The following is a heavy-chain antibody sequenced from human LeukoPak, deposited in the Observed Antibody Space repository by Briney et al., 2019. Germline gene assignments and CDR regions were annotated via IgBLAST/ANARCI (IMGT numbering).Heavy chain of an antibody. D-gene: IGHD6-19*01. Sequence: ASVKVSCKASGYTFTGYYIHWVRQAPGQGLDWMGWINPNSGGTKYAQKFQGRVTMTRDTSISTAYMELSSLTSDDTALYYCATDGAVAGTAYPEYWGQGTLVTVSS. CDR3: ATDGAVAGTAYPEY. CDR1: GYTFTGYY. CDR2: INPNSGGT. V-gene: IGHV1-2*02. J-gene: IGHJ4*02.